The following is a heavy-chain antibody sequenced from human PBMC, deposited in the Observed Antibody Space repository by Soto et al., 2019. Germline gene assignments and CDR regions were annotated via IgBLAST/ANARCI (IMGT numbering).Heavy chain of an antibody. Sequence: GGSLRLSCAASGFTFSNAWMNWIRQAPGKGLEWVGRIKSKTDGGTTDYAAPVKGRFTISRNDSKNTLYLQMNSLKTEDTAVYYCTTGGQDFWSGLVEGGFYYGMDVWGQGTTVTVSS. V-gene: IGHV3-15*07. CDR1: GFTFSNAW. J-gene: IGHJ6*02. CDR3: TTGGQDFWSGLVEGGFYYGMDV. CDR2: IKSKTDGGTT. D-gene: IGHD3-3*01.